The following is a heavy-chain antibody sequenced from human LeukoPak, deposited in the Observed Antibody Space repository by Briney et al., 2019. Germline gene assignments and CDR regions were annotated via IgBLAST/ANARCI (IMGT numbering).Heavy chain of an antibody. V-gene: IGHV1-46*01. Sequence: ASVKVSCKASGYTFTSYYMHWVRQAPGQGLEWMGIINPSGDSTSYAQKFQGRVTMTRDTSTSTVYMELSSLRSEDTAVYYCAREGYDILTGYYNWFDPWGQGTLVTVSS. CDR2: INPSGDST. CDR1: GYTFTSYY. CDR3: AREGYDILTGYYNWFDP. D-gene: IGHD3-9*01. J-gene: IGHJ5*02.